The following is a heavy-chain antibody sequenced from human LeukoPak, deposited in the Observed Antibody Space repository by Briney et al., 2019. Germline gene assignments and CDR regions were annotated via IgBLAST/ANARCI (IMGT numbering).Heavy chain of an antibody. CDR3: AVDDSSGYPPYFAY. J-gene: IGHJ4*02. Sequence: PGGSLRLSCAASGFTVSSNYMSWVRQAPGKGLEWVSVIYSGGSTYYADSVKGRFTISRDNSKNTLYLQMNSLRAEDTAVYYCAVDDSSGYPPYFAYWGQGTLVTVS. CDR1: GFTVSSNY. CDR2: IYSGGST. V-gene: IGHV3-53*01. D-gene: IGHD3-22*01.